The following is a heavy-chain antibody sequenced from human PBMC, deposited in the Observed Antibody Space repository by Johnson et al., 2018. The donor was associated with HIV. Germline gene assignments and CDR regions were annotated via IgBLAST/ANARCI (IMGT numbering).Heavy chain of an antibody. V-gene: IGHV3-33*06. CDR1: GFTFSSYG. D-gene: IGHD1-26*01. Sequence: QVQLVESGGGVVQPGRSLRLSCAASGFTFSSYGMHWVRQAPGKGLEWVAVIWFDGSNKDYADSVKGRFTISRDNSKNTLYLQMDSLRAEDTTVYYCAEAELRKAGHAFDIWGQGTMVTVSS. J-gene: IGHJ3*02. CDR2: IWFDGSNK. CDR3: AEAELRKAGHAFDI.